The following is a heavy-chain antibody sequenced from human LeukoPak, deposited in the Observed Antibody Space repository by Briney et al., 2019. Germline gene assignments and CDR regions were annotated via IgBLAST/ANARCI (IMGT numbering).Heavy chain of an antibody. D-gene: IGHD4-17*01. J-gene: IGHJ5*02. CDR3: AGFSGDYANWFDP. CDR2: IYYSGST. Sequence: SETLSLTCTVSGGSISSYYWSWIRQPPGKGLEWIGYIYYSGSTNYNPSLKSRVTISVDTSKNQFSLKLSSMTAADTAVYYCAGFSGDYANWFDPWGQGTLVTVSS. CDR1: GGSISSYY. V-gene: IGHV4-59*08.